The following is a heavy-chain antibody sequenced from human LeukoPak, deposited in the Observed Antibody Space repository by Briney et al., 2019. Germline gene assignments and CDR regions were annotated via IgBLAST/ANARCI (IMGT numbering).Heavy chain of an antibody. CDR3: ACDSSGYYYWDY. Sequence: SETLSLTCAVYGGSFSGYYWSWIRQPPGKGLEWIGEINHSGSTNYNPSXKSRVTISVDTSKNQFSLKLSSVTAADTAVYYCACDSSGYYYWDYWGQGTLVTVSS. CDR2: INHSGST. D-gene: IGHD3-22*01. V-gene: IGHV4-34*01. CDR1: GGSFSGYY. J-gene: IGHJ4*02.